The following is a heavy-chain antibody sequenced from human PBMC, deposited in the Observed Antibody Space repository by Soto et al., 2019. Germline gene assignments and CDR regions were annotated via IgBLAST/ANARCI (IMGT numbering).Heavy chain of an antibody. CDR3: ARGMRIQLWPGGWFDP. J-gene: IGHJ5*02. V-gene: IGHV4-34*01. CDR2: INHSGST. Sequence: SETLSLTCAVYGGSFSGYYWSWIRQPPGKGLEWIGEINHSGSTNYNPSLKSRVTISVDTSKNQFSLKLSSVTAADTAVYYCARGMRIQLWPGGWFDPWGQGTLVTVS. CDR1: GGSFSGYY. D-gene: IGHD5-18*01.